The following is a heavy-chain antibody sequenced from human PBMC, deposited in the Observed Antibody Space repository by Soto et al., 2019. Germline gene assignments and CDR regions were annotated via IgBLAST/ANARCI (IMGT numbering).Heavy chain of an antibody. Sequence: GGSLRLSCAASGFPFNNYAMSWIRQAPGKGLEWVAGITGSGTSTYCADSVKGRFTISRDNSKNTVFLQMNSLGVEDTALYFCAKKAVADRTTIDWGQGIMVTVSS. D-gene: IGHD2-2*01. CDR2: ITGSGTST. V-gene: IGHV3-23*01. CDR1: GFPFNNYA. J-gene: IGHJ4*02. CDR3: AKKAVADRTTID.